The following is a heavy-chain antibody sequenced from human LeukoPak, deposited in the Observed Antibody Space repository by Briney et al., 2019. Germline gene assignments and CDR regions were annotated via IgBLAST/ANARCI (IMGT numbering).Heavy chain of an antibody. D-gene: IGHD4-23*01. CDR3: ARRAGGYSHPYDY. CDR2: IYYSGSA. J-gene: IGHJ4*02. CDR1: GGSISSYY. Sequence: SETLSLTCTVSGGSISSYYWSWIRQPPGKGLEWIGYIYYSGSASYNPSLKSRVTISVDTSKNQFSLKVRSVTAADTAVYYCARRAGGYSHPYDYWGQGILVTVSS. V-gene: IGHV4-59*01.